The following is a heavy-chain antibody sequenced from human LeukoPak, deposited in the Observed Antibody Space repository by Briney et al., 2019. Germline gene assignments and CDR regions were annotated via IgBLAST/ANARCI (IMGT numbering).Heavy chain of an antibody. Sequence: SETLSLTCAVYGGSFSGYYWSWIRQPPGKGLEWIGEINHSGSTNYNPSLKSRVTISVDTSKNQFSLKLSSVTAADTAVYYCARNGMDAWGQGTTVTVSS. CDR1: GGSFSGYY. J-gene: IGHJ6*02. CDR2: INHSGST. V-gene: IGHV4-34*01. CDR3: ARNGMDA.